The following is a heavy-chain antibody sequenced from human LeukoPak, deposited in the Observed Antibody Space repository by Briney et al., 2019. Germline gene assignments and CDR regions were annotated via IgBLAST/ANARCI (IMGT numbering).Heavy chain of an antibody. D-gene: IGHD5-18*01. J-gene: IGHJ4*02. CDR1: GFTFSSYE. CDR3: AKGARRYTYGFDY. V-gene: IGHV3-48*03. CDR2: ISSSGSTI. Sequence: PGGSLRLSCAASGFTFSSYEMNWVRQAPGKGLEWVSYISSSGSTIYYADSVKGRFTISRDNAKNSLYLQMNSLRAEDTAIYYCAKGARRYTYGFDYWGQGTLVTVSS.